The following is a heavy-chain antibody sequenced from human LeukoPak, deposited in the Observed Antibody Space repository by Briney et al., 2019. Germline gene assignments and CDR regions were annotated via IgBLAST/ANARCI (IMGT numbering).Heavy chain of an antibody. V-gene: IGHV3-30*03. CDR1: GFTFSSYG. CDR2: ISYDGSNK. D-gene: IGHD2-2*03. CDR3: AAGCCSSTSCPPLFDY. Sequence: GRSLRLSCAASGFTFSSYGMHWVRQAPGKGLEWVAVISYDGSNKYYADSVNGRFTISRDNSKNTLYLQMNSLRAEDTAVYYCAAGCCSSTSCPPLFDYWGQGTLVTVSS. J-gene: IGHJ4*02.